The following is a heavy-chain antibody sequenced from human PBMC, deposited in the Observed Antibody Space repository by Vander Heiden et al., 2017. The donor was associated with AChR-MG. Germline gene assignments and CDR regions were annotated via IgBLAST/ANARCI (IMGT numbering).Heavy chain of an antibody. CDR1: GGTFSSHA. CDR2: IIPIFGTA. V-gene: IGHV1-69*01. Sequence: QVQLVQSGAEVKKPGSSVKVSCKASGGTFSSHAISWVRQAPGQGLEWMGGIIPIFGTANYAQKFQGRVTITADESTSTAYMELSSLRSEDTAVYYCARDPDVDTAMRYYYYYGMDVWGQGTTVTVSS. CDR3: ARDPDVDTAMRYYYYYGMDV. D-gene: IGHD5-18*01. J-gene: IGHJ6*02.